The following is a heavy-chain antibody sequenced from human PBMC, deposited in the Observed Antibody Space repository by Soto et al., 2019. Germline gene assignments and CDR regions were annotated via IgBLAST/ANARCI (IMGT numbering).Heavy chain of an antibody. V-gene: IGHV3-21*01. Sequence: GGSLRLSCAASGFTFSSYSMNWVRQAPGKGLEWVSSIGSSSSYIYYADSVKGRFTISRDNAKNSLYLQMNSLRAEDTAVYYCARDICGGDCYSGRLDAFDIWGQGTMVTVSS. D-gene: IGHD2-21*02. CDR3: ARDICGGDCYSGRLDAFDI. J-gene: IGHJ3*02. CDR2: IGSSSSYI. CDR1: GFTFSSYS.